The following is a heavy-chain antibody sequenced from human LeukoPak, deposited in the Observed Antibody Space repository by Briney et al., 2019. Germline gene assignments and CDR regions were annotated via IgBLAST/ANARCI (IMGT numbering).Heavy chain of an antibody. V-gene: IGHV3-23*01. D-gene: IGHD5-18*01. CDR2: ISGSGGRT. Sequence: GGSLRLSCAASGFSFNSYAMSWVRQAPGKGLEWVSAISGSGGRTYYADSVKGRVTISRDNSKNTLYLQMNSLTAEDTAVYYCAKDRRSGYGSLFDYWGQGTLVTVSS. J-gene: IGHJ4*02. CDR3: AKDRRSGYGSLFDY. CDR1: GFSFNSYA.